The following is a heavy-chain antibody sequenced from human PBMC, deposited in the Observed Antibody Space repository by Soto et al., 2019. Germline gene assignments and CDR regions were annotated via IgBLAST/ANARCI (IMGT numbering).Heavy chain of an antibody. CDR3: ARDMNHNFDY. Sequence: GGSLRLSCAASGFTFSSYVMHWVRQAPGKGLEWVAVIWYDGSNQYYADSVQGRFTISRDNSKNTVYLQMNSLRAEDTAVYYCARDMNHNFDYWGQGTLVTVSS. D-gene: IGHD3-16*01. V-gene: IGHV3-33*01. CDR2: IWYDGSNQ. CDR1: GFTFSSYV. J-gene: IGHJ4*02.